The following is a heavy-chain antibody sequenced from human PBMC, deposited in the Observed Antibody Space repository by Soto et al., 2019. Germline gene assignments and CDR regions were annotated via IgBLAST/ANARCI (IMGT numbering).Heavy chain of an antibody. CDR3: ARAVRDFWSGYQPKNYYYYYMDV. CDR2: IYYSGST. Sequence: SETLSLTCTVSGGSVSSGSYYWSWIRQLPGKGLEWIGYIYYSGSTNYNPSLKSRVTISVDTSKNQFSLKLSSVTAADTAVYYCARAVRDFWSGYQPKNYYYYYMDVWGKGTTVTVSS. D-gene: IGHD3-3*01. J-gene: IGHJ6*03. V-gene: IGHV4-61*01. CDR1: GGSVSSGSYY.